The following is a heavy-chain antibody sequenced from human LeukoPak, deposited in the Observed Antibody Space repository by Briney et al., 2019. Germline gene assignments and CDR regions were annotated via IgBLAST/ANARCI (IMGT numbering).Heavy chain of an antibody. V-gene: IGHV4-61*05. J-gene: IGHJ6*03. Sequence: SETLSLTCTVPGGSISSSSYYWGWIRQPPGKGLEWIGYIYYSGSTNYNPSLKSRVTISVDTSKNQFSLKLSSVTAADTAVYYCARTTEGYCRGGSCYYYYYYMDVWGKGTTVTVSS. CDR3: ARTTEGYCRGGSCYYYYYYMDV. CDR1: GGSISSSSYY. D-gene: IGHD2-15*01. CDR2: IYYSGST.